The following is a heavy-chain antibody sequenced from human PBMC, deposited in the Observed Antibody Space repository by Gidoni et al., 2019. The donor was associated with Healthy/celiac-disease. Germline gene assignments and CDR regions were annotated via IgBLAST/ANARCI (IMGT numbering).Heavy chain of an antibody. CDR1: GLTFSSYA. CDR2: ISGSGGSA. J-gene: IGHJ4*02. V-gene: IGHV3-23*01. D-gene: IGHD3-16*02. Sequence: EVQLLESGGGLVQPGGSLRLSCAASGLTFSSYAMSWVRQAPGKGLEWVSAISGSGGSAYYADSVKGRFTISRDNSKNTLYLQMNSLRAEDTAVYYCAKGTLGELSPYFDYWGQGTLVTVSS. CDR3: AKGTLGELSPYFDY.